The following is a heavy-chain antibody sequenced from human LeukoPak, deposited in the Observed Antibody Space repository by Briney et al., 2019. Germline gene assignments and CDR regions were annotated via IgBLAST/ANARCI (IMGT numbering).Heavy chain of an antibody. CDR2: IKEDGTEK. CDR1: GFTFTNNW. V-gene: IGHV3-7*05. CDR3: VRGKAVDY. Sequence: GGSLRLSCAASGFTFTNNWMTWVRQAPGKGLEWVANIKEDGTEKYYVDSVKGRFTISRDNPKNSVYLQMNSLRAEDTAVYYCVRGKAVDYWGQGTLVTVSS. J-gene: IGHJ4*02. D-gene: IGHD6-25*01.